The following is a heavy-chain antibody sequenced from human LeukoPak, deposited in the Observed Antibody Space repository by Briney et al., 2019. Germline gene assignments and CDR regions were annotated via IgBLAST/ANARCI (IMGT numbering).Heavy chain of an antibody. J-gene: IGHJ6*02. CDR2: INPNSGGT. D-gene: IGHD6-19*01. Sequence: ASVKVSCKASGYTFTSYDINWVRQAPGQGLEWMGWINPNSGGTNYAQKFQGRVTMTRDTSISTAYMELSRLRSDDTAVYYCARDRAVAGYYYYGMDVWGQGTTVTVSS. V-gene: IGHV1-2*02. CDR1: GYTFTSYD. CDR3: ARDRAVAGYYYYGMDV.